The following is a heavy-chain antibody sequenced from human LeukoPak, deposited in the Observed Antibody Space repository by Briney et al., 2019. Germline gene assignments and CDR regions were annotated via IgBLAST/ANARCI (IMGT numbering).Heavy chain of an antibody. CDR2: LTGGGSTI. CDR1: GFTFSSYA. V-gene: IGHV3-23*01. D-gene: IGHD2-8*02. CDR3: SGPDYFDY. Sequence: GGSLRLSCAASGFTFSSYAMSWVRQAPAKGLEWVSTLTGGGSTIFYADSVKGRFTISRDNSANTLYLQMNSLKTEDTAVYYCSGPDYFDYWGQGTLVTVSS. J-gene: IGHJ4*02.